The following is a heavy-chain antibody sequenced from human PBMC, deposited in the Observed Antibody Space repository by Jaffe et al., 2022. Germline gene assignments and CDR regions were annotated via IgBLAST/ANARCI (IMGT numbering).Heavy chain of an antibody. CDR3: ARQYSTVTTIIKGIPFYYMDV. V-gene: IGHV5-51*01. CDR1: GYSFTSYW. J-gene: IGHJ6*03. CDR2: IYPGDSDT. Sequence: EVQLVQSGAEVKKPGESLKISCKGSGYSFTSYWIGWVRQMPGKGLEWMGIIYPGDSDTRYSPSFQGQVTISADKSISTAYLQWSSLKASDTAMYYCARQYSTVTTIIKGIPFYYMDVWGKGTTVTVSS. D-gene: IGHD4-17*01.